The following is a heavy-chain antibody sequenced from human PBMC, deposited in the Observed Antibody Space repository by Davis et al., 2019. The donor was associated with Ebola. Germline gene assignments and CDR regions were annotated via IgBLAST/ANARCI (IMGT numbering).Heavy chain of an antibody. Sequence: GGSLRLSCTASVITFSSYAMTWVRQAPGKGLEWVSAISGSGASTYYGDSVKGRFTISRDNSKKTRYLQMNSLRAEDTAVYYCAKSGLSFGVVKYHYGMDVWGKGTTVTVSS. CDR2: ISGSGAST. J-gene: IGHJ6*04. CDR3: AKSGLSFGVVKYHYGMDV. D-gene: IGHD3-3*01. V-gene: IGHV3-23*01. CDR1: VITFSSYA.